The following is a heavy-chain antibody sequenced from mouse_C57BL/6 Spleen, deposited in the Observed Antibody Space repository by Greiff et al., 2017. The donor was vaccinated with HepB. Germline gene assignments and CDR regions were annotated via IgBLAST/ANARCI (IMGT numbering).Heavy chain of an antibody. CDR2: INPSSGYT. J-gene: IGHJ3*01. D-gene: IGHD4-1*01. CDR3: ARDKLGAAY. V-gene: IGHV1-7*01. Sequence: QVQLQQSGAELAKPGASVKLSCKASGYTFTSYWMHWVKQRPGQGLEWIGYINPSSGYTNYNQKFKGKAALTVDTSSSTAYMQLSSLTSEDSAVYYCARDKLGAAYWGQGTLVTVSA. CDR1: GYTFTSYW.